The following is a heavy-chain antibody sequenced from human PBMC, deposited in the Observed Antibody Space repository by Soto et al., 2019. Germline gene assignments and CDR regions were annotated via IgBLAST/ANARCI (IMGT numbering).Heavy chain of an antibody. D-gene: IGHD1-26*01. Sequence: PSETLSLTCAVYGGSFSGYYWSWIRQPPGKGLEWIGEINHSGSTNYNPSLKSRVTISVDTSKNQFPLKLSSVTAADTAVYYCARGFIVGAISRTADYWGQGTLVTVSS. CDR2: INHSGST. J-gene: IGHJ4*02. V-gene: IGHV4-34*01. CDR3: ARGFIVGAISRTADY. CDR1: GGSFSGYY.